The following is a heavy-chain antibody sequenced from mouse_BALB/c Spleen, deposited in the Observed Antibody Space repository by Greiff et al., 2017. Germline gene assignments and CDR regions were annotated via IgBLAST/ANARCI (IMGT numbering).Heavy chain of an antibody. Sequence: EVQLVESGGGLVKPGGSLKLSCAASGFAFSSYDMSWVRQTPEKRLEWVAYISSGGGSTYYPDTVKGRFTISRDNAKNTLYLQMSSLKSEDTAMYYCARHLYYGSDYWGQGTTLTVSS. J-gene: IGHJ2*01. D-gene: IGHD1-1*01. V-gene: IGHV5-12-1*01. CDR2: ISSGGGST. CDR3: ARHLYYGSDY. CDR1: GFAFSSYD.